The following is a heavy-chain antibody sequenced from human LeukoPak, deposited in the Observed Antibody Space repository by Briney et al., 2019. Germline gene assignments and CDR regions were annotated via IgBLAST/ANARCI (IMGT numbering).Heavy chain of an antibody. V-gene: IGHV3-21*01. J-gene: IGHJ6*02. CDR2: ISSSSSYI. Sequence: GGSLRLSCAASGFTFSSYSMNWVRQAPGKGLEWVSSISSSSSYIYYADSVKGRFTISRDNAKNSLYLQMNSLRAGDTAVYYCARGLQYHYGMDVWGQGTTVTVSS. CDR3: ARGLQYHYGMDV. CDR1: GFTFSSYS.